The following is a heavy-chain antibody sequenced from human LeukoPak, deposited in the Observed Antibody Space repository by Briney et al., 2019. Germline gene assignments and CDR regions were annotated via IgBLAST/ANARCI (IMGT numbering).Heavy chain of an antibody. CDR1: GFTFSSYS. V-gene: IGHV3-21*01. CDR3: ASEAIAAAGTS. D-gene: IGHD6-13*01. Sequence: PGGSLRLSCAASGFTFSSYSMDWVRPAPGKGLEWVSSIRSSSRYITYADVVKARFTISRDNAKNSLYLQMNSLRAEDTAVYYCASEAIAAAGTSWGQGTLVTVSS. CDR2: IRSSSRYI. J-gene: IGHJ5*02.